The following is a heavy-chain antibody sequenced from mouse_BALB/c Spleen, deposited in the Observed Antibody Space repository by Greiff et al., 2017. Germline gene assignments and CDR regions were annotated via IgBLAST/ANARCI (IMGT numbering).Heavy chain of an antibody. CDR3: VRDSSGHFDY. CDR2: IYPGDGDT. Sequence: VQLKESGAELVRPGSSVKISCKASGYAFSSYWMNWVKQRPGQGLEWIGQIYPGDGDTNYNGKFKGKATLTADKSSSTAYMQLSSVTSEDSAVYFCVRDSSGHFDYWGQGTTLTVSS. J-gene: IGHJ2*01. V-gene: IGHV1-80*01. CDR1: GYAFSSYW. D-gene: IGHD3-2*01.